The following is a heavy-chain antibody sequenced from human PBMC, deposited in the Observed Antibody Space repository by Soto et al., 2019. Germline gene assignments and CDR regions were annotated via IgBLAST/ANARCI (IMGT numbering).Heavy chain of an antibody. D-gene: IGHD3-10*01. J-gene: IGHJ4*02. CDR1: GFTFSSNYW. CDR3: VRPYYNGSWGYFDY. Sequence: EVQLVESGGGLVQPGGSLRLSCAASGFTFSSNYWMSWVRQAPGKGLEWVATIKQDGSEKYYVESVKGRFTIYRDNDSNPLYLQMNRLRAEYTAVYYCVRPYYNGSWGYFDYWGQGTLVTVSS. CDR2: IKQDGSEK. V-gene: IGHV3-7*01.